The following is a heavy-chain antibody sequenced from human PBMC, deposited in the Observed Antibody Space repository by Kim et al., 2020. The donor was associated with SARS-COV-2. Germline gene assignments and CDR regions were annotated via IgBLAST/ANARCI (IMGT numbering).Heavy chain of an antibody. D-gene: IGHD3-16*02. J-gene: IGHJ4*02. CDR3: ARVIWGSYRYTDS. V-gene: IGHV7-4-1*02. Sequence: SAQALKGRVAFSVDTSVSTTYLQISSLKAEDTALYYCARVIWGSYRYTDSWGQGTLVTVSS.